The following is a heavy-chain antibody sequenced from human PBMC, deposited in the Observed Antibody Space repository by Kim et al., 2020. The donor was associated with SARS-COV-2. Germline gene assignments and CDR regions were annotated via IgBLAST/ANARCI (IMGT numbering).Heavy chain of an antibody. CDR3: TFGLGLWGAFAF. CDR1: GGSFSTNHYY. Sequence: SETLSLTCFASGGSFSTNHYYWGWIRQPPGKGLEWIGSFFHSEGTNYNPSLKSRVTVSKDTPKNQFSLELSSVTAAATAMYYCTFGLGLWGAFAFW. D-gene: IGHD2-21*01. J-gene: IGHJ3*01. V-gene: IGHV4-39*07. CDR2: FFHSEGT.